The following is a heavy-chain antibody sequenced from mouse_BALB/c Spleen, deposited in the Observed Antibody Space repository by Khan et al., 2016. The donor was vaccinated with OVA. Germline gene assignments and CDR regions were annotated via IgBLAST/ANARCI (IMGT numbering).Heavy chain of an antibody. J-gene: IGHJ2*01. Sequence: QVQLQQSGPELVKPGASVKISCKASGYTFTDYYINWVKQKPGQGLEWIGWIYPGSANAKYTEKFKGKATLTVATSSSTAFMQLSSLTSEDTAVXFCAGAFVYWGQGTTLTVSS. CDR2: IYPGSANA. CDR1: GYTFTDYY. V-gene: IGHV1-84*02. CDR3: AGAFVY.